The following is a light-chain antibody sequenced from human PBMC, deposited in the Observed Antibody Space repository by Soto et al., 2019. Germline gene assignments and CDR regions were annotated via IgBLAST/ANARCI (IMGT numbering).Light chain of an antibody. CDR3: QQYGSSPGT. CDR1: QSVSISL. J-gene: IGKJ1*01. CDR2: GAS. V-gene: IGKV3-20*01. Sequence: EIVMTQSPATLSVSPGEGATLSYRASQSVSISLAWYQHKPGQAPRLLIHGASTRASGIPDRFSGSGSGTDFTLTISRLEPEDFAVYCCQQYGSSPGTFGQGTKVDIK.